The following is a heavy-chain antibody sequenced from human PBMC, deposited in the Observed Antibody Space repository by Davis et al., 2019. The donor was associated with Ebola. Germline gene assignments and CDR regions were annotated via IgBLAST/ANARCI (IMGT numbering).Heavy chain of an antibody. CDR3: ARLRSITRLTSFYY. CDR1: GYYFTSYW. D-gene: IGHD3-10*01. CDR2: IYPGDSET. Sequence: GESLKISCKGSGYYFTSYWIAWVRQVPGKGLEWMGSIYPGDSETRYSPSLQGQATISVDKSITTAYLQWSSLKASDTAMYYCARLRSITRLTSFYYWGQGTLVTVSS. J-gene: IGHJ4*02. V-gene: IGHV5-51*01.